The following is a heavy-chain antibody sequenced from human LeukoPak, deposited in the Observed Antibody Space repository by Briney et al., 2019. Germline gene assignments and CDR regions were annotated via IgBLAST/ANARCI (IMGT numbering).Heavy chain of an antibody. J-gene: IGHJ4*02. CDR2: ISYSGST. Sequence: SETLSLTCTVSGDSISNYYWSWIRQPPGKGLEWIGYISYSGSTNYSPSLKSRVTISVDTSKNQFSLKVSSVTAADTAVYYCARHRYDILTGAIEHWGQGTLVTVSS. CDR3: ARHRYDILTGAIEH. CDR1: GDSISNYY. V-gene: IGHV4-59*08. D-gene: IGHD3-9*01.